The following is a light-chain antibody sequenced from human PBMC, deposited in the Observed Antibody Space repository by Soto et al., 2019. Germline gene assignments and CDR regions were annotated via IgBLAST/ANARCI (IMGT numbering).Light chain of an antibody. J-gene: IGKJ2*01. Sequence: EIRLTQSPSSLSASVGDRVTIACRASHDINNFLAWFQQKPGKVPDLLMYAASTLKSGVPSRFSGRGSGTDFTLTIDGLQPEDFATYFCQNYNSVPYTFGQGTKLEIK. CDR1: HDINNF. CDR2: AAS. CDR3: QNYNSVPYT. V-gene: IGKV1-27*01.